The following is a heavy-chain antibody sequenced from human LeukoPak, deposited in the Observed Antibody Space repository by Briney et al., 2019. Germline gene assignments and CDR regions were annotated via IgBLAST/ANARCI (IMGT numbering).Heavy chain of an antibody. CDR3: ARTISGSYYNDRLYFDY. Sequence: TLSLTCTVSGGSISSYYWSWIRQPPGKALEWLARIDWDDDKFYSTSLKTRLTISKDTSKNQVVLTMTNMDPVDTATYYCARTISGSYYNDRLYFDYWGQGTLVTVSS. CDR2: IDWDDDK. V-gene: IGHV2-70*16. D-gene: IGHD3-10*01. CDR1: GGSISSYYW. J-gene: IGHJ4*02.